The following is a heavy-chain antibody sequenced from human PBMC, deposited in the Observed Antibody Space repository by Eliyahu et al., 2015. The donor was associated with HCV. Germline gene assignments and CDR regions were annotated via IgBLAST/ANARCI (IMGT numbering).Heavy chain of an antibody. D-gene: IGHD3-10*01. V-gene: IGHV1-69*01. CDR1: GGTFSSYA. J-gene: IGHJ6*02. CDR3: AREPPPGDYYGSGAGYYYGMDV. Sequence: QVQLVQSGAEVKKPGSSVKVSCKASGGTFSSYAISWVRQAPGQGLEWMGGIIPIFGTANYAQKFQGRVTITADESTSTAYMELSSLRSEDTAVYYCAREPPPGDYYGSGAGYYYGMDVWGQGTTVTVSS. CDR2: IIPIFGTA.